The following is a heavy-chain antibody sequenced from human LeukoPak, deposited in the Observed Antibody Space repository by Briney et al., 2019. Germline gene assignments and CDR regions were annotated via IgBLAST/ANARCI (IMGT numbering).Heavy chain of an antibody. CDR1: GFTFSHYC. V-gene: IGHV3-48*01. CDR2: IGIDSGNT. CDR3: ARDYKYAFDN. Sequence: GGSLRLSCAASGFTFSHYCMNWVRQAPGKGLEWLSYIGIDSGNTKYADSEKGRFTISRDKAKNSLYLQMNSLRVEDTAVYYCARDYKYAFDNWGQGTLVTVSS. D-gene: IGHD5-24*01. J-gene: IGHJ4*02.